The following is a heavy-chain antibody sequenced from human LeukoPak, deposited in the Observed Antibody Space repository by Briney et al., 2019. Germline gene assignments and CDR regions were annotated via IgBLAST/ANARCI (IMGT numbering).Heavy chain of an antibody. D-gene: IGHD3-16*02. J-gene: IGHJ4*02. Sequence: GGSLRLSCAASGFTFSSYWMHWVRQAPGKGLVWVSRINSDGSSTSYADSVKGRFTISRDNAKNTLYLQMNSLRAEDTAVYYCAKGSDDYVWGSYPPIDYWGQGTLVTVSS. CDR2: INSDGSST. CDR1: GFTFSSYW. CDR3: AKGSDDYVWGSYPPIDY. V-gene: IGHV3-74*01.